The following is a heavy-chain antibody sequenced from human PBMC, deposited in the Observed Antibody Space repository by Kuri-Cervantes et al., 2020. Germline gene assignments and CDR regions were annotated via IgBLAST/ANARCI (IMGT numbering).Heavy chain of an antibody. CDR1: AYTFTGYY. CDR3: ARDRPAHSAYFVFWSGYSYYYYGMDV. CDR2: IDPNSGGT. J-gene: IGHJ6*02. Sequence: ASLKVSCKAAAYTFTGYYMTWVRQAPGQGLEWLGWIDPNSGGTNYAQKFQGRVTITRDTPSSPAYMELSRMRSDDTAVYYCARDRPAHSAYFVFWSGYSYYYYGMDVWGQGTTVTASS. V-gene: IGHV1-2*02. D-gene: IGHD3-3*01.